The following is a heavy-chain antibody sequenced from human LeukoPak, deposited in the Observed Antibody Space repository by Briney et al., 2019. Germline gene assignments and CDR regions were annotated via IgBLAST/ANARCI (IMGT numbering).Heavy chain of an antibody. CDR2: IKSKTDGGTT. Sequence: SGGSLRLSCAASGFTFSNAWMSWVRQAPGKGLEWVGRIKSKTDGGTTDYAAPVKGRFTISRDDSKNTLYLQMNSRKTEDTAVYYCTKYLAGGYDYWGQGTLVTVSS. J-gene: IGHJ4*02. D-gene: IGHD2-2*01. CDR3: TKYLAGGYDY. V-gene: IGHV3-15*01. CDR1: GFTFSNAW.